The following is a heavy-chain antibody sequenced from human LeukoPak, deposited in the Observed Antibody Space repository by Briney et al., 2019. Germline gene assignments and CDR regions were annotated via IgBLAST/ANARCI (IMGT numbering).Heavy chain of an antibody. CDR2: IYYSGST. D-gene: IGHD3-10*01. Sequence: SETLSLTCSVSGGSISYYYLTWIRQPPGKGLEWIGYIYYSGSTNYNPSLKSRVTVSVDTSTNQFSLKLSSVTAADTAVYYCARESTMSRGAFDAFDIWGQGTMVTVSS. CDR1: GGSISYYY. V-gene: IGHV4-59*01. CDR3: ARESTMSRGAFDAFDI. J-gene: IGHJ3*02.